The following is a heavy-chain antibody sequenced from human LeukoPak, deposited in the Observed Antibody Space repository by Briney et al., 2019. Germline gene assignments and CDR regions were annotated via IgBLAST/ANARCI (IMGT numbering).Heavy chain of an antibody. V-gene: IGHV4-59*08. Sequence: PSETLSLTCTVSGGSISSYYWSWIRQPPGNGLEWIGYIYYRGSTNYNPSLKSRVTISVDTSKNQFSLKLSSVTAADTAVYYCARHVTGYYFDSWGQGTLVTVSS. D-gene: IGHD1-14*01. J-gene: IGHJ4*02. CDR2: IYYRGST. CDR3: ARHVTGYYFDS. CDR1: GGSISSYY.